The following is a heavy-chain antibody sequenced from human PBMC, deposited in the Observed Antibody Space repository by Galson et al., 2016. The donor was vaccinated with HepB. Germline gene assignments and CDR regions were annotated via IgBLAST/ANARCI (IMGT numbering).Heavy chain of an antibody. CDR3: GRFRSYYGSGTYDDY. CDR1: GFTFSSYS. J-gene: IGHJ4*02. CDR2: ISSSSPYI. Sequence: SLRLSCAASGFTFSSYSMNWVRQAPGKGLEWVSSISSSSPYIYYADSVKGRFTISRDNAKNSLYLQMNSLRAEDTAVYYCGRFRSYYGSGTYDDYWGQGTLVTVSS. D-gene: IGHD3-10*01. V-gene: IGHV3-21*01.